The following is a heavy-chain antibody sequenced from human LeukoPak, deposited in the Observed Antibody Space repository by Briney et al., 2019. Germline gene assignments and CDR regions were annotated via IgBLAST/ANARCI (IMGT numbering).Heavy chain of an antibody. Sequence: GGSLRLSCVASGFTFSSYWMHWVRQAPGKGLVWVSRINSDGTNTGYADSVKGRFTISRDNTKNTLYLQMNSLRAEDTAVYYCARGRLGYYFDYWGQGALVTVSS. V-gene: IGHV3-74*01. CDR2: INSDGTNT. CDR3: ARGRLGYYFDY. D-gene: IGHD6-13*01. J-gene: IGHJ4*02. CDR1: GFTFSSYW.